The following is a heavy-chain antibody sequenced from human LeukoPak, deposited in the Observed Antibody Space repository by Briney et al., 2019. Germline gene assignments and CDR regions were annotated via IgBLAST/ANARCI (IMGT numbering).Heavy chain of an antibody. Sequence: PGGSLRLSCAASGFRFSGYAMSWVRQAPGKGLEWVSAISGSGVSTYYADSVKGRFTVSRDNSKNTLYLQMNSLRAEDTAVYYCTVHSNTKGLDYWGQGTLVTVSS. CDR2: ISGSGVST. J-gene: IGHJ4*02. V-gene: IGHV3-23*01. CDR1: GFRFSGYA. CDR3: TVHSNTKGLDY. D-gene: IGHD4-11*01.